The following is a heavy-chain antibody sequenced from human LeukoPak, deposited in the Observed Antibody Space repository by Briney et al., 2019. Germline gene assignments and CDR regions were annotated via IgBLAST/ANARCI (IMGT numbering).Heavy chain of an antibody. D-gene: IGHD6-19*01. CDR1: GGSITSHY. CDR2: IYYSGNT. Sequence: SETLSLTCTISGGSITSHYWSWIRQPPGKGLEWIGYIYYSGNTNYNPSLKSRVTISVDTSKNEFSLQLASVTAADTAVYYCARGSGWLPDCWGQGTLVTVSS. CDR3: ARGSGWLPDC. J-gene: IGHJ4*02. V-gene: IGHV4-59*11.